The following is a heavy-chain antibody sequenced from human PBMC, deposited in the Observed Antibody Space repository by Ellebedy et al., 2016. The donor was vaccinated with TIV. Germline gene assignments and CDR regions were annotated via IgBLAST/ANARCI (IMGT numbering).Heavy chain of an antibody. CDR2: ISGSGFSEYYA. CDR1: GFTFSSHS. D-gene: IGHD4-23*01. Sequence: GESLKISCVVSGFTFSSHSMTWVRQAPGKGLEWVAVISGSGFSEYYAYYADSVKGRFTISRDNSKDTLYLQMNSLRAEDTAIYYCARDPVGVGPAFDVWGQGTMVTVSS. J-gene: IGHJ3*01. V-gene: IGHV3-23*01. CDR3: ARDPVGVGPAFDV.